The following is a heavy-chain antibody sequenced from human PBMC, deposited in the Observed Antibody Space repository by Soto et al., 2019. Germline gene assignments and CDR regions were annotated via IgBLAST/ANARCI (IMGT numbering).Heavy chain of an antibody. D-gene: IGHD2-2*01. J-gene: IGHJ6*02. CDR2: INHSGST. V-gene: IGHV4-34*01. CDR3: ARGVVVVTAAQPYGMDV. Sequence: SETLSLTCAVYGGSFSGYYWRWIRQPPGKGLEWIGEINHSGSTNYNPSLKSRVTISVDTSKNQFSLKLSSVTAADTAVYYCARGVVVVTAAQPYGMDVWGQGTTVTVSS. CDR1: GGSFSGYY.